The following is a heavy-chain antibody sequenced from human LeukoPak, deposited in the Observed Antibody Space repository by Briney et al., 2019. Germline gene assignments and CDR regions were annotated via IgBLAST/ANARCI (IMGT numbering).Heavy chain of an antibody. D-gene: IGHD2-15*01. J-gene: IGHJ6*02. CDR2: ISGSGGGT. Sequence: GGSLRLSCAVSGFTFSSYAMSWVRQAPGKGLEWVSAISGSGGGTYYADSVKGRFTISRDNSKNTLYLQMNSLRDEDTAVYYCARVGYCSGGSCYSNIYYYYGMDVWGQGTTVTVSS. V-gene: IGHV3-23*01. CDR3: ARVGYCSGGSCYSNIYYYYGMDV. CDR1: GFTFSSYA.